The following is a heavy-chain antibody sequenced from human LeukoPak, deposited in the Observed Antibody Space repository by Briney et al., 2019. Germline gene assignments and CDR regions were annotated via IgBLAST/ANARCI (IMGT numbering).Heavy chain of an antibody. CDR1: GGSISSSSYY. Sequence: SETLSLTCTVSGGSISSSSYYWGWIRQPPGKGLEWIGSIYYSGSTYYNPSLKSRVTISVDTSKNQFSLKLSSVTAADTAVYYCARAGPRPKPLILPYYYYMDVWGKGTTVTVSS. CDR2: IYYSGST. J-gene: IGHJ6*03. CDR3: ARAGPRPKPLILPYYYYMDV. V-gene: IGHV4-39*07. D-gene: IGHD1-14*01.